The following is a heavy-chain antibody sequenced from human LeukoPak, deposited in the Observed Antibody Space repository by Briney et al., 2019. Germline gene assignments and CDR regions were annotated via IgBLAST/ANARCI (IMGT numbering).Heavy chain of an antibody. CDR3: GGEPYGTSSDRLDY. Sequence: PGGSLRLSCAASVLTFTDYYLSWIRQAPGKGLEWVAYISSTGSLMYYAHSVKGRFTISRDNAQNLVYLQMNSLRAEDTAVYYCGGEPYGTSSDRLDYWGQGTLVTVSS. CDR2: ISSTGSLM. J-gene: IGHJ4*02. CDR1: VLTFTDYY. D-gene: IGHD6-6*01. V-gene: IGHV3-11*04.